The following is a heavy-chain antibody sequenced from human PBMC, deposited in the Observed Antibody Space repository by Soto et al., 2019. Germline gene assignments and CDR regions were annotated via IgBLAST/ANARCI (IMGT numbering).Heavy chain of an antibody. CDR1: GFIFKMYW. V-gene: IGHV3-74*01. J-gene: IGHJ4*02. CDR3: VKDGYSYGYDY. Sequence: GGSLRLSCAASGFIFKMYWMHWVRQSPGKGLVWISRIYNDGTYSDYADSVRGRFTISRDNSKNTLYLQMSSLRAEDTAVYYCVKDGYSYGYDYWGQGTLVTVSS. CDR2: IYNDGTYS. D-gene: IGHD5-18*01.